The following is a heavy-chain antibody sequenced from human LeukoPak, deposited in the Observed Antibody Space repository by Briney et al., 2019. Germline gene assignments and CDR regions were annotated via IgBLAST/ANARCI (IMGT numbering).Heavy chain of an antibody. CDR3: ARAYDVLTGYSI. CDR1: GVSISSSSYY. Sequence: SETLSLTCTVSGVSISSSSYYWGWIRQPPGNGLEWIGSIYYSGSTYYNPSLKSRITISVDTSKNQISLKVSYVTAADTAVYYCARAYDVLTGYSIWGQGTLVTVSS. CDR2: IYYSGST. D-gene: IGHD3-9*01. J-gene: IGHJ4*02. V-gene: IGHV4-39*01.